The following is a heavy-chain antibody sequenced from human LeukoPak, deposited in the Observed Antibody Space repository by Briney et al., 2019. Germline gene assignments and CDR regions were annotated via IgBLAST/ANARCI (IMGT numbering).Heavy chain of an antibody. Sequence: TGGSLRLSCAASGFTVSSNYMSWVRQAPGKGLEWVANIKQDGSEKYYVDSVKGRFTISRDNAKNSLFLQMNSLRAEDTAVYYCARLSTAAADSDYWGQGTLVTVSS. CDR1: GFTVSSNY. J-gene: IGHJ4*02. V-gene: IGHV3-7*01. CDR3: ARLSTAAADSDY. CDR2: IKQDGSEK. D-gene: IGHD6-25*01.